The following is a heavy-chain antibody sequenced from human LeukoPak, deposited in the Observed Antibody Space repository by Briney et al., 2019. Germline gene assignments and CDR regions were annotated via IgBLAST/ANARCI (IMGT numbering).Heavy chain of an antibody. Sequence: PSETLSLTCAVYGGSFSGYYWSWIRQPPGKGLEWIGEISHSGSTNYNPSLKSRVTISVDTSKNQFSLKLSSVTAADTAMYYCARAAEYSSGWYLFDYWGQGILVTVSA. CDR1: GGSFSGYY. CDR2: ISHSGST. D-gene: IGHD6-19*01. J-gene: IGHJ4*02. CDR3: ARAAEYSSGWYLFDY. V-gene: IGHV4-34*01.